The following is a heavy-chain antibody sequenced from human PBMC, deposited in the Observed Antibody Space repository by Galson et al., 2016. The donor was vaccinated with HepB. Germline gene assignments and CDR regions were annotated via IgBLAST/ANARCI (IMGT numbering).Heavy chain of an antibody. Sequence: SLRLSCAASGFMYKNYAVTWVRQAPGKGLEWLSVISGSGGTTFYADSVKGRFSISRDNSQNTLDLQMNSLRAEDTAVYYCVTIFDYLNAWMDHWGQGTLVTVSS. V-gene: IGHV3-23*01. D-gene: IGHD4/OR15-4a*01. CDR3: VTIFDYLNAWMDH. J-gene: IGHJ5*02. CDR2: ISGSGGTT. CDR1: GFMYKNYA.